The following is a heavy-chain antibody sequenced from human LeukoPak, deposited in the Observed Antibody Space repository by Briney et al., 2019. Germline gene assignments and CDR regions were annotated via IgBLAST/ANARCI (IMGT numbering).Heavy chain of an antibody. V-gene: IGHV1-46*01. J-gene: IGHJ4*02. Sequence: ASVKVSCKASGYTFTSYYTHWVRQAPGQGLEWMGIINPSGGSTSYAQKFQGRVTMTRDMSTSTVYMELSSLRSEDTAVYYCARAVSSGYYFDYWGQGTLVTVPS. CDR1: GYTFTSYY. CDR2: INPSGGST. D-gene: IGHD6-19*01. CDR3: ARAVSSGYYFDY.